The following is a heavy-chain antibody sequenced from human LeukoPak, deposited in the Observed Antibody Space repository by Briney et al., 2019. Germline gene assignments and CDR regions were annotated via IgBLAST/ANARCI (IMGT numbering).Heavy chain of an antibody. CDR3: ARDFYDGFALDY. CDR1: GFAFNTYS. CDR2: IFSSSTYI. V-gene: IGHV3-21*03. D-gene: IGHD2/OR15-2a*01. J-gene: IGHJ4*02. Sequence: GGSLRLFCAASGFAFNTYSMNWVRRAPGKGLEGGSFIFSSSTYIYYTDSVKGWFTISRDNARNSLYLQMDNLSAEDTGVYYCARDFYDGFALDYWGQGTLVTVSS.